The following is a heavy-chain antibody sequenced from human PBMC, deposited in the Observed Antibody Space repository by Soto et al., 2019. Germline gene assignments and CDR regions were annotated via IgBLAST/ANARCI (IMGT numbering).Heavy chain of an antibody. Sequence: GSLRLSCTASGFTFGDYAMSWVRQAPGKGLEWVGFIRSKAYGGTTEYAASVKGRFTISRDDSKSIAYLQMNSLKTEDTAVYYCTRDQAAMDYYYYYGMDVWGQGTTVTVSS. CDR3: TRDQAAMDYYYYYGMDV. CDR1: GFTFGDYA. J-gene: IGHJ6*02. CDR2: IRSKAYGGTT. V-gene: IGHV3-49*04. D-gene: IGHD5-18*01.